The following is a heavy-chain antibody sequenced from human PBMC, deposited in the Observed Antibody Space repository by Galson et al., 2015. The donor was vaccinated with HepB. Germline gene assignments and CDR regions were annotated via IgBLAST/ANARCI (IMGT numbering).Heavy chain of an antibody. CDR1: GFTFSSYA. CDR3: AKDVGPGIAAAGTEGDAFDI. Sequence: SLRLSCAASGFTFSSYAMSWVRQAPGKGLEWVSAISGSGGSTYYAVSVKGRFTISRDNSKNTLYLQMNSLRAEDTAVYYCAKDVGPGIAAAGTEGDAFDIWGQGTMVTVSS. V-gene: IGHV3-23*01. J-gene: IGHJ3*02. CDR2: ISGSGGST. D-gene: IGHD6-13*01.